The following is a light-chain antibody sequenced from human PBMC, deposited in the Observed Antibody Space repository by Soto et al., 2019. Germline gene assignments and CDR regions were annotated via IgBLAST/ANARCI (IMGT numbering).Light chain of an antibody. Sequence: DIQLTQSPSSLSASVGDRVTISCRASQGISTFLAWYQQKPGKAPKSLIKTASTLQSGVPSRFSCSGSATDFILTISSLQPEDFATYDCPQYSSYPRTFGQGTLLDLK. V-gene: IGKV1D-16*01. CDR1: QGISTF. CDR3: PQYSSYPRT. CDR2: TAS. J-gene: IGKJ5*01.